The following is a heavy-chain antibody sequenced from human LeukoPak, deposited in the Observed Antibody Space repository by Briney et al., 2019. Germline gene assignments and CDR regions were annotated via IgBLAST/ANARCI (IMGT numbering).Heavy chain of an antibody. CDR2: ISYDGSNK. D-gene: IGHD6-6*01. Sequence: GVSLRLSCAASGFTFSSYAMHWVRQAPGKGLEWVAVISYDGSNKYYADSVKGRFTIPRDNSKNTLYLQMNSLRAEDTAVYYCAREGVAARRGYFDYWGQGTLVTVSS. CDR3: AREGVAARRGYFDY. V-gene: IGHV3-30-3*01. J-gene: IGHJ4*02. CDR1: GFTFSSYA.